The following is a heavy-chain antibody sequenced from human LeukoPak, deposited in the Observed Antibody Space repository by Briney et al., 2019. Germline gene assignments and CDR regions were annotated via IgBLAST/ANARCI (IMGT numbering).Heavy chain of an antibody. V-gene: IGHV3-30*18. Sequence: GGSLRLSCAPSGFTFSRHGMHWVRQAPGKGLEWVAIISNDGSRKYYAHSVEGRFTISRDNSKNTLYLQMNSLRAEDTAVYYCAKVSGRVQIWPQPFGDGMDVWGQGTTVTVSS. J-gene: IGHJ6*02. CDR2: ISNDGSRK. CDR1: GFTFSRHG. CDR3: AKVSGRVQIWPQPFGDGMDV. D-gene: IGHD3-10*01.